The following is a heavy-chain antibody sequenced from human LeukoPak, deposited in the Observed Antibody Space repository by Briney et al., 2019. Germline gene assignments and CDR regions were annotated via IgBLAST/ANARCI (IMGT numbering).Heavy chain of an antibody. CDR1: GFTFSDYY. J-gene: IGHJ4*02. V-gene: IGHV3-11*01. D-gene: IGHD5-12*01. CDR2: ISSSGSTI. Sequence: PGGSLRLSCAASGFTFSDYYMSWIRQAPGKGLEWVSYISSSGSTIYYADSVKGRFTISRDNAKNSLYLQMNSLRAEDTAVYYCARDSDYSGYDPEGLTYYYFDYWGQGTLVTVSS. CDR3: ARDSDYSGYDPEGLTYYYFDY.